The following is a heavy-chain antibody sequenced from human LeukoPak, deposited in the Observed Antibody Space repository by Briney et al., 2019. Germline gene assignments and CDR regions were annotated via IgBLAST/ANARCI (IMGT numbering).Heavy chain of an antibody. V-gene: IGHV3-21*01. CDR2: ISSSSSYI. CDR3: ARDSGIYYGFDAFDI. CDR1: GFTFSTYA. J-gene: IGHJ3*02. Sequence: GGSLRLSCAASGFTFSTYAMNWVRQAPGKGLEWVSSISSSSSYIYYTDSVKGRFAISRDNAKNSLYLQMNSLRAEDTAVYYCARDSGIYYGFDAFDIWGQGTMVTVSS. D-gene: IGHD1-26*01.